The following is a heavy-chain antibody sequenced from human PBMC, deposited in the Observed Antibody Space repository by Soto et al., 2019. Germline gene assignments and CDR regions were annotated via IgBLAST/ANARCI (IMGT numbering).Heavy chain of an antibody. D-gene: IGHD4-17*01. Sequence: GGSLRLSCAASGFTFSGYWMHWVRQAPGKGLFWVSRINSGGTDTTYADSVKGRFTISRDNAKNTLYLQMNSLRAEDTDVYYCARGPGDYEDFWGQGTLVNVSS. J-gene: IGHJ4*02. CDR2: INSGGTDT. CDR3: ARGPGDYEDF. CDR1: GFTFSGYW. V-gene: IGHV3-74*01.